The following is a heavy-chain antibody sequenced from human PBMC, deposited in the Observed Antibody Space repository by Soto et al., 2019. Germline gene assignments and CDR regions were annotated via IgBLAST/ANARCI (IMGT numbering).Heavy chain of an antibody. V-gene: IGHV4-59*01. J-gene: IGHJ6*01. CDR1: GDSINSDY. D-gene: IGHD5-18*01. CDR3: ARYRLLYTAMITPREYSYGMDV. CDR2: IYYTGSA. Sequence: PSEALSLTCIVSGDSINSDYWSWIRQPPGRGLEWIGYIYYTGSANYNPSLQGRVTISVDTSKNQFSLEVSAVNAADTDIYYCARYRLLYTAMITPREYSYGMDVWG.